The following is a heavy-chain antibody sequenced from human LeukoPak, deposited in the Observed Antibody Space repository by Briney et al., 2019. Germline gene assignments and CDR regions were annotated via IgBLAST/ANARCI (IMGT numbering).Heavy chain of an antibody. CDR3: ARGGSGRIVTNVLDS. J-gene: IGHJ5*01. CDR1: GYTFTGYY. V-gene: IGHV1-2*02. CDR2: INPNSGCT. D-gene: IGHD2/OR15-2a*01. Sequence: GASVKVSCKASGYTFTGYYMHWVRQAPGQGLEWMAWINPNSGCTNYAQKVQGRVTMTRDTSISTASMELSRLTSDDTAVYYCARGGSGRIVTNVLDSWGQGTLVTVSS.